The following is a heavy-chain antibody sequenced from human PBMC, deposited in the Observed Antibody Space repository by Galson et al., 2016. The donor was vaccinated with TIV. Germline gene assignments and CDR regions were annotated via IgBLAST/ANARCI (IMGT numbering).Heavy chain of an antibody. CDR1: RFSFNTYW. CDR3: AGMLFDIVGAPAATPTGYFDP. D-gene: IGHD2-2*01. Sequence: CAASRFSFNTYWMSWLRQAPGKGLEWVASINQGGSGKDYVDSVKGRFTISKDNAQTSLYLQMDSLRAEDTAVYYCAGMLFDIVGAPAATPTGYFDPWGQGTLVTVSS. J-gene: IGHJ5*02. V-gene: IGHV3-7*01. CDR2: INQGGSGK.